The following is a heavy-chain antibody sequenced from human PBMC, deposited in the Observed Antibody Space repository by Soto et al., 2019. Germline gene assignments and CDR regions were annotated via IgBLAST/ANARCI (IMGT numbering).Heavy chain of an antibody. CDR1: GESISSSSYY. D-gene: IGHD2-21*02. Sequence: SETLSLTCIVSGESISSSSYYWGWVLQPPGKGLEWIGSIYYSGRTYYNPSFKSRVTISIDTSKNQFSLKLSSVTATDTAVYYCARQRTTVVTQAYFDHWGQGALVTVSS. CDR2: IYYSGRT. CDR3: ARQRTTVVTQAYFDH. J-gene: IGHJ4*02. V-gene: IGHV4-39*01.